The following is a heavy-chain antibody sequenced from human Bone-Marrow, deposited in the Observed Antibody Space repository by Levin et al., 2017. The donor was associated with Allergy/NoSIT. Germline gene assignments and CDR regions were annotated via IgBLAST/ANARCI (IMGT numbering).Heavy chain of an antibody. V-gene: IGHV1-2*02. D-gene: IGHD2-8*01. CDR1: GYSFTGYY. J-gene: IGHJ4*02. CDR2: IHPHTGDT. Sequence: GESLKISCKASGYSFTGYYLHWVRQAPGQGLEWMGWIHPHTGDTDFAQKFQGRVTMTRDTSMSAAYMELSNLRSDDTAVYFCARTGAFCTNGACFEYWGQGTLVTVSS. CDR3: ARTGAFCTNGACFEY.